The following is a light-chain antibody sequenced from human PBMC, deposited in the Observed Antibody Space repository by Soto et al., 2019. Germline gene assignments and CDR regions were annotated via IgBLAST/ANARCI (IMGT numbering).Light chain of an antibody. CDR2: DAS. Sequence: EIVLTQSPATLSLSPGERATLSCRASQSVSSYLAWYQQKPGQAPRLLIYDASTRDTGVPARFSGSWSGADYSLAIRGLVPEEFAVYYCRQRSNWPISSGQGARLEIK. CDR3: RQRSNWPIS. J-gene: IGKJ5*01. CDR1: QSVSSY. V-gene: IGKV3-11*01.